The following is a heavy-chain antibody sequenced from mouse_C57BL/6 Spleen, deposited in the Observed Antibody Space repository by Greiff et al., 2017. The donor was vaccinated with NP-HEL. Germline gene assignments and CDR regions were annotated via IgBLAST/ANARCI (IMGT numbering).Heavy chain of an antibody. CDR1: GFSLTSYG. Sequence: VMLVESGPGLVAPSQSLSITCTVSGFSLTSYGVHWVRQPPGKGLEWLVVIWSDGSTTYNSALNSRLSISKDNSKSQVFLKMNSLQTDDTAMYYCARHRTGYYAMDYWGQGTSVTVSS. CDR3: ARHRTGYYAMDY. D-gene: IGHD4-1*01. V-gene: IGHV2-6-1*01. CDR2: IWSDGST. J-gene: IGHJ4*01.